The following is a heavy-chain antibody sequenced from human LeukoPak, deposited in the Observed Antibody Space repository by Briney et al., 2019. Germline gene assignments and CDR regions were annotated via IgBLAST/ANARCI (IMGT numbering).Heavy chain of an antibody. J-gene: IGHJ5*01. V-gene: IGHV4-39*07. Sequence: SETLSLTCTVSGGSISSRSCCWGWIRQPPGKGLEWIGTIYYSGSTYYNPSLKSRVTISVDTSKNQISLKLSSVTAADTAVYYCARDNSGGDHWLDSWGQGILVTVTS. CDR3: ARDNSGGDHWLDS. CDR1: GGSISSRSCC. D-gene: IGHD2-21*01. CDR2: IYYSGST.